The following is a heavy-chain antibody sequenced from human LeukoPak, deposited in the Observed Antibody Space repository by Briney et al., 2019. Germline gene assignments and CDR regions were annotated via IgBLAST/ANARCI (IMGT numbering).Heavy chain of an antibody. CDR2: IIPIFGTA. V-gene: IGHV1-69*05. J-gene: IGHJ4*02. CDR3: ARTYYYDSSGYLGLFC. Sequence: SVKVSCKASGGTFSSYAISWVRQAPGQGLEWMGGIIPIFGTANYAQKFQGRVTITTDESTSTAYMELSSLRSEDTAVYYCARTYYYDSSGYLGLFCWGQGTLVTVSS. CDR1: GGTFSSYA. D-gene: IGHD3-22*01.